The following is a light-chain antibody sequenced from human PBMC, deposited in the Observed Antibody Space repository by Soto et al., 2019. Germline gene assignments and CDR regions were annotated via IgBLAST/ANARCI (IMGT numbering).Light chain of an antibody. Sequence: PGTLSLSPGERATLSCRASQSVSSSYLAWYQQKPGQAPRLLIYGASSRATGIPDRFSGSGSGTDFTLTVSRLEPEDFAVYYCQQYGSSPSWTFGQGTKWIS. V-gene: IGKV3-20*01. J-gene: IGKJ1*01. CDR3: QQYGSSPSWT. CDR2: GAS. CDR1: QSVSSSY.